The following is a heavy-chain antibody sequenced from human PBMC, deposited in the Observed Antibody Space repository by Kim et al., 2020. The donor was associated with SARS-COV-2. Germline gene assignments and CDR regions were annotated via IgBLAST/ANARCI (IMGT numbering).Heavy chain of an antibody. D-gene: IGHD2-15*01. Sequence: TANYAQKFQGRVTITADESTSTAYMELSSLGSEDTAVYYCARADDSAEGYWGQGTLVTVSS. CDR3: ARADDSAEGY. J-gene: IGHJ4*02. CDR2: TA. V-gene: IGHV1-69*01.